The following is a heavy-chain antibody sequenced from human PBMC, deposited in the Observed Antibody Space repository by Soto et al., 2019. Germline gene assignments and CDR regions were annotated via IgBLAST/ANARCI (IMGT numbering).Heavy chain of an antibody. CDR2: IYPADSDT. D-gene: IGHD6-13*01. J-gene: IGHJ6*02. CDR1: GYSFPNYW. Sequence: PGESLKISCKGSGYSFPNYWIGWVRQTPGKGLEWMGSIYPADSDTRYSPSFQGQVIISADKSIRTAYLEWSSLKASDSAMYYCVRMPDSTTTYYYYSYGMDVWGQGTTVTVSS. CDR3: VRMPDSTTTYYYYSYGMDV. V-gene: IGHV5-51*01.